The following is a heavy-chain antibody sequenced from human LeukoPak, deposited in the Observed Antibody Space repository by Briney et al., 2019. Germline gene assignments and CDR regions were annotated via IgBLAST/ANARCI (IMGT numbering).Heavy chain of an antibody. V-gene: IGHV4-59*01. CDR3: ARGAAAAPYYYYYYGMDV. D-gene: IGHD6-13*01. CDR1: GGSISSYY. CDR2: IYYSGST. J-gene: IGHJ6*02. Sequence: SETLSLTCTVSGGSISSYYWSWIRQPPGKGLEWIGYIYYSGSTNYNPSLKSRVTISVDTSKNQFSLKLSSVTAADTAVYYCARGAAAAPYYYYYYGMDVWGQGTTVTVSS.